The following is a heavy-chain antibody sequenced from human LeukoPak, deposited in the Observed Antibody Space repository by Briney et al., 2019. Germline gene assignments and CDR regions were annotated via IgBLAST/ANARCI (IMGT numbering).Heavy chain of an antibody. J-gene: IGHJ4*02. CDR2: INAGNGNT. D-gene: IGHD1-14*01. Sequence: ASVKVSCKASGYTFTSYAMHWVRQAPGQRLEWMGWINAGNGNTKYSQKFQGRVTITRDTSASTAYMELSSLRSEDTAVYYCARDPNQYVPYYFDYWGQGTLVTVSS. V-gene: IGHV1-3*01. CDR3: ARDPNQYVPYYFDY. CDR1: GYTFTSYA.